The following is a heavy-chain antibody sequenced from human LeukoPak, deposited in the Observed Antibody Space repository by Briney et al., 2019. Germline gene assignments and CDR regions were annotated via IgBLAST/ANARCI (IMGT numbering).Heavy chain of an antibody. D-gene: IGHD6-13*01. Sequence: SETLSLTCTVSGGSISSGGYYWSWIRQHPGTGLEWIGYIYYSGSTYYNPSLKSRVTISVDTSKNQFSLKLSSVTAADTAVYYCARWYSSSWYYFDYWGQGTLVTVSS. CDR3: ARWYSSSWYYFDY. V-gene: IGHV4-31*03. CDR1: GGSISSGGYY. J-gene: IGHJ4*02. CDR2: IYYSGST.